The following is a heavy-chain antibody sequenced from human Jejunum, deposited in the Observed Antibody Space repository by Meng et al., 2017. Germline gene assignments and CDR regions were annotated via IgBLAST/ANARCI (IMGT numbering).Heavy chain of an antibody. CDR3: ARDHYDYGDYDFIV. CDR2: ISKDGGDK. V-gene: IGHV3-30*04. Sequence: GESLKISCAASGFTFNFYAMHWVRQAPGKGLEWVAVISKDGGDKYYADSVKGRFTISRDSSKNTLYLQMNSLRGEDTAVYYCARDHYDYGDYDFIVWGQGTLVTVSS. CDR1: GFTFNFYA. J-gene: IGHJ4*02. D-gene: IGHD4-17*01.